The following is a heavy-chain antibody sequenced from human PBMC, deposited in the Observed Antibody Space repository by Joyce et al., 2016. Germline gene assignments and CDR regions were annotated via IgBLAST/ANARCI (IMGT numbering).Heavy chain of an antibody. J-gene: IGHJ4*02. V-gene: IGHV3-15*01. CDR2: MKSDTSGRTT. D-gene: IGHD1-1*01. Sequence: EGQLVESGGGLVKPGGSLRLSCAASGFTFSPAWRSWVRQAPGEGLEGVALMKSDTSGRTTDYTAPVKGRFAISRDDSKNTVYLQMNSLKTEDTGIYYCTADDSTRGGFELDYWGQGTLVTVSS. CDR3: TADDSTRGGFELDY. CDR1: GFTFSPAW.